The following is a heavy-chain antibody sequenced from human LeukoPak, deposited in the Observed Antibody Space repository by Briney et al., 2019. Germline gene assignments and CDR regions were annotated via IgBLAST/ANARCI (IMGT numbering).Heavy chain of an antibody. V-gene: IGHV1-3*01. CDR3: ARWTTLTTRDLDY. J-gene: IGHJ4*02. D-gene: IGHD4-17*01. CDR2: MNAGNGNT. CDR1: GYTFTTSV. Sequence: GASVKVSCKASGYTFTTSVMHWVRQAPGQRLEWMGWMNAGNGNTKYSQRFQGRVTITRDTSATTAYMDLSSLRSEDTAVYYCARWTTLTTRDLDYWGQGTLVTVSS.